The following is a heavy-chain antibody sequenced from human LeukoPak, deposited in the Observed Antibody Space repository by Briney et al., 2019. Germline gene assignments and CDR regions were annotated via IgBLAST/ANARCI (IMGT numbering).Heavy chain of an antibody. V-gene: IGHV3-23*01. D-gene: IGHD3-22*01. J-gene: IGHJ4*02. CDR2: ISGSGGST. CDR3: AKDEYYYDSSGHFDY. Sequence: GGSLRLSCAASGFTFSSYAMSWVRQAPGKGLEWVSAISGSGGSTYYADSVKGRFTISRDNSKNTLYLQMNILRAEDTAVYYCAKDEYYYDSSGHFDYWGQGTLVTVSS. CDR1: GFTFSSYA.